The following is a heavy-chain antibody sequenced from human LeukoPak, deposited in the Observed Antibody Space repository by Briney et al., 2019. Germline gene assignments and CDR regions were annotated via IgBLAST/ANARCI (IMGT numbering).Heavy chain of an antibody. D-gene: IGHD1-26*01. CDR3: ARASSGSYYVPDY. V-gene: IGHV4-38-2*02. J-gene: IGHJ4*02. CDR2: IYHSGST. Sequence: SETLSLTCTVSGYSISSGYYWGWIRQPPGKGLEWIGSIYHSGSTYYNPSLKSRVTISVDTSKNQFSLKLSSVTAADTAVYYCARASSGSYYVPDYWGQGTLVTVSS. CDR1: GYSISSGYY.